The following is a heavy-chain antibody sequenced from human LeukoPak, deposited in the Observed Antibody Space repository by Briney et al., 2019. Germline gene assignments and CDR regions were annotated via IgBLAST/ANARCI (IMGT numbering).Heavy chain of an antibody. CDR2: ISSSSSYI. CDR1: GFTFSSYS. D-gene: IGHD3-10*01. J-gene: IGHJ5*02. V-gene: IGHV3-21*01. CDR3: ARRPGVHNWFDP. Sequence: GGSLRLSCAASGFTFSSYSMNWVRQAPGKGLEWVSSISSSSSYIYYADSVKGRFTISRDNAKNSLYLQMNSLRAEDTAVYYCARRPGVHNWFDPWGQGTLATVSS.